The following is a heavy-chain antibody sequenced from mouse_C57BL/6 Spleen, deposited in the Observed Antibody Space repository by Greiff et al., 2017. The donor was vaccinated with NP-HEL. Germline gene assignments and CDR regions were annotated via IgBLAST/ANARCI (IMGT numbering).Heavy chain of an antibody. J-gene: IGHJ3*01. CDR1: GYAFTNYL. D-gene: IGHD2-4*01. CDR2: INPGSGGT. Sequence: QVQLQQSGAELVRPGTSVKVSCKASGYAFTNYLIEWVKQRPGQGLEWIGVINPGSGGTNYNEKFKGKATLTADKSSSTAYMQLSSLTSEDSAVYFCARNGLPAWFAYWGQGTLVTVSA. CDR3: ARNGLPAWFAY. V-gene: IGHV1-54*01.